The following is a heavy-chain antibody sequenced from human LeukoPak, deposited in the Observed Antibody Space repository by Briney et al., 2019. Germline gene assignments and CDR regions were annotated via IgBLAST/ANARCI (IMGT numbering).Heavy chain of an antibody. CDR3: ARIGYSSSWYREY. CDR2: IYHSGST. J-gene: IGHJ4*02. Sequence: SETLSLTCAVSGYSISSGYYWGWIRQSPGKGLEWIGSIYHSGSTYYNPSLKSRVTISVDTSKNQFSLKLSSVTAADTAVYYCARIGYSSSWYREYWGQGTLVTVSS. V-gene: IGHV4-38-2*01. CDR1: GYSISSGYY. D-gene: IGHD6-13*01.